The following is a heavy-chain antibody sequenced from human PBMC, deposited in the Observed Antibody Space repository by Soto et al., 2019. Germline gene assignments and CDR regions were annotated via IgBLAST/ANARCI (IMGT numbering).Heavy chain of an antibody. CDR1: GFTFIDSP. D-gene: IGHD3-22*01. CDR2: IRSKANSYAT. CDR3: LGSYYYDSSGYPRYGMDV. V-gene: IGHV3-73*01. J-gene: IGHJ6*02. Sequence: GGSLRLSCAASGFTFIDSPMHWVRQASGKGLEWVGRIRSKANSYATAYAASVKGRFTISRDDSKNTAYLQMNSLKTEDTAVYYCLGSYYYDSSGYPRYGMDVWGQGTTVTVSS.